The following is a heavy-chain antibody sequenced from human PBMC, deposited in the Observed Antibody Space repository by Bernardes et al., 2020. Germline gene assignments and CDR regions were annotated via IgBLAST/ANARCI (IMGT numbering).Heavy chain of an antibody. V-gene: IGHV3-74*03. Sequence: GGSLILSCAASGFTFRDYWMHWVRQAPGKGLVWVSHVNSDGTTTTYADSVKGRFTISRDNAKKTLYLQMNSLRVEDTGVYYCARERHRYNFWAGPTSDAFDTWGQGTMVTVSS. D-gene: IGHD3-3*01. CDR1: GFTFRDYW. CDR2: VNSDGTTT. J-gene: IGHJ3*02. CDR3: ARERHRYNFWAGPTSDAFDT.